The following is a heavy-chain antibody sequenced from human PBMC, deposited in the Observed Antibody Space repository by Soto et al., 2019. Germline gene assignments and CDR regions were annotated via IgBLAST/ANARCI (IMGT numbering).Heavy chain of an antibody. CDR1: GYTFTDYF. Sequence: QVQLVQSGAEVKKPGASVKVSCKASGYTFTDYFIHWVRQAPGQGLEWMARINPNTGDTNSAQKFQGRVTMTRDSSITTAYMELSSLKSDDTAVYYCARDGDFWIAYNPKWGFTGFPYWGHGTQVTVSS. CDR2: INPNTGDT. V-gene: IGHV1-2*06. D-gene: IGHD3-3*01. J-gene: IGHJ4*01. CDR3: ARDGDFWIAYNPKWGFTGFPY.